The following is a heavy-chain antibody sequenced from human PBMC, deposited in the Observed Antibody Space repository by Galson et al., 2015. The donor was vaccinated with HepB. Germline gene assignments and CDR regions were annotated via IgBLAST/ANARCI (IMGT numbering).Heavy chain of an antibody. CDR2: IYHSGST. CDR1: GGSISSSNW. CDR3: ARCSERRERGREDPGSTKAVAGTVDSYYYYYYYMDV. D-gene: IGHD6-19*01. Sequence: SETLSLTCAVSGGSISSSNWWSWVRQPPGKGLEWIGEIYHSGSTNYNPSLKSRVTISVDKSKNQFSLKLSSVTAADTAVYYCARCSERRERGREDPGSTKAVAGTVDSYYYYYYYMDVRRKWTTVTVSS. J-gene: IGHJ6*03. V-gene: IGHV4-4*02.